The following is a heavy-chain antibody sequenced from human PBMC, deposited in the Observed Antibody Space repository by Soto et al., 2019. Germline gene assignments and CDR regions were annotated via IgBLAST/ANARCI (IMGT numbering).Heavy chain of an antibody. J-gene: IGHJ1*01. CDR3: VGLAEYFQH. CDR2: INPSGGST. CDR1: GGTFSSYA. V-gene: IGHV1-46*01. Sequence: ASVKVSCKASGGTFSSYAISWVRQAPGQGLEWMGIINPSGGSTSYAQKFQGRVTMTRDTSTSTVYMELSSLRSEDTAVYYCVGLAEYFQHWGQGTLVTVS.